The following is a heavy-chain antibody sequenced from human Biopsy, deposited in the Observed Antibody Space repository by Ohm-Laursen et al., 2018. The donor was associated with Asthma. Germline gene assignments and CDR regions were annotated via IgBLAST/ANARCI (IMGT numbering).Heavy chain of an antibody. J-gene: IGHJ6*02. Sequence: TLSLTCAVYGGSFSSNYWSWIRQTPGKGLEWLGDTHHSGYTNYNPPLIRRITLSMNKSTSQFSLRLTSVTAADTAVYYCARGSSSRLSQWELLVSGGKRAHSYYGMDVWGQGTTVTVSS. CDR1: GGSFSSNY. CDR2: THHSGYT. V-gene: IGHV4-34*01. D-gene: IGHD1-26*01. CDR3: ARGSSSRLSQWELLVSGGKRAHSYYGMDV.